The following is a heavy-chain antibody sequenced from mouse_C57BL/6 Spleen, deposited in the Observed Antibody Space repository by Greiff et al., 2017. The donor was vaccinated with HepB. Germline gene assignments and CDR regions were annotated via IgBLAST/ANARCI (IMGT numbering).Heavy chain of an antibody. CDR2: IHPNSGST. D-gene: IGHD1-1*01. CDR1: GYTFNSYW. CDR3: ARTVSGSSYESRYFDV. J-gene: IGHJ1*03. V-gene: IGHV1-64*01. Sequence: VQLQQPGAELVKPGASVKLSCKASGYTFNSYWMHWVKQRPGHGLEWIGMIHPNSGSTNYNEKFKNKATLTVDKSFSTAYMQLSSLTSDDYAVDYCARTVSGSSYESRYFDVWGTGTTVTVSS.